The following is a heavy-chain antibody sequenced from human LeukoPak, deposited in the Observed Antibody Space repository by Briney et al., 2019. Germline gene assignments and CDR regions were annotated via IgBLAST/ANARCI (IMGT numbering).Heavy chain of an antibody. J-gene: IGHJ6*02. Sequence: SATLSLTCAVYGGSFGGYYWSWIRQPPGKGLEWIGEINHSGSTNYNPSLKSRVTISVDTSKNQFSLKLSSVTAADTAVYYCARGRGGAAAGTLHYYGMDVWGQGTTVTVSS. V-gene: IGHV4-34*01. CDR1: GGSFGGYY. CDR2: INHSGST. D-gene: IGHD6-13*01. CDR3: ARGRGGAAAGTLHYYGMDV.